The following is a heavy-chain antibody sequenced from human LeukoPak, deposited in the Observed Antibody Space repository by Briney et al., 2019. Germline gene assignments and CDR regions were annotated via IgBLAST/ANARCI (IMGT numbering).Heavy chain of an antibody. V-gene: IGHV4-39*07. Sequence: PSETLSLTCTVSGGSISSSSYYWGWIRQPPGKGLEGIGIIYYSGSTYYNPSLKSRVTISVDTSKTQFSLKLSSVTAADTAVYYCARDTRFDVLRYFDWSHATDAFDIWGQGTMVTVSS. J-gene: IGHJ3*02. CDR3: ARDTRFDVLRYFDWSHATDAFDI. CDR1: GGSISSSSYY. D-gene: IGHD3-9*01. CDR2: IYYSGST.